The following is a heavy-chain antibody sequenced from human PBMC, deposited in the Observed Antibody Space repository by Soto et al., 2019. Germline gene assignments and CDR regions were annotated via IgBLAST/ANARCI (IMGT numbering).Heavy chain of an antibody. V-gene: IGHV6-1*01. CDR3: ARDQWGYCISTSCYSPDYYGMDV. D-gene: IGHD2-2*02. CDR1: GDSVSSNSAA. J-gene: IGHJ6*02. Sequence: SQTLSLTCAISGDSVSSNSAAWHWIRQSPSRGLEWLGKTYYRSKWYNFYAESVKSRITINPDTSKNQFSLQLNSVTPEDTAVYYCARDQWGYCISTSCYSPDYYGMDVWGQGTTVTVSS. CDR2: TYYRSKWYN.